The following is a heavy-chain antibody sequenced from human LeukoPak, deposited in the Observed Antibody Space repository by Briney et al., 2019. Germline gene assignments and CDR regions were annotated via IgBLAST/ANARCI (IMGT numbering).Heavy chain of an antibody. CDR3: AILMTTLSLFDY. Sequence: GGSLRLSCAASGFTFSSYSMNWVRQAPGKGLEWVSSISSSSGYIYYADSVKGRFTISRDNAKNSLYLQMNRLRAEDTAVYYCAILMTTLSLFDYWGQGTLVTVSS. V-gene: IGHV3-21*01. CDR1: GFTFSSYS. CDR2: ISSSSGYI. J-gene: IGHJ4*02. D-gene: IGHD4-17*01.